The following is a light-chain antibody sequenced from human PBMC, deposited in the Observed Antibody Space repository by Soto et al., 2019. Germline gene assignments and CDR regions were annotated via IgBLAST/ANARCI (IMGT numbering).Light chain of an antibody. CDR3: LQHNTYPPT. J-gene: IGKJ1*01. CDR2: GAS. Sequence: EIVMTQSPATLSVTPGERARLSCRARQGVSINLALYQQKPGQAPRLVISGASTRATGIPARFSGSGSGTEFTLTISSLQPEDFATYYCLQHNTYPPTFGQGTKVDI. V-gene: IGKV3-15*01. CDR1: QGVSIN.